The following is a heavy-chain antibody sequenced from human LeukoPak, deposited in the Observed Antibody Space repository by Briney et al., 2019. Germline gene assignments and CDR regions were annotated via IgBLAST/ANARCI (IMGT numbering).Heavy chain of an antibody. D-gene: IGHD6-13*01. Sequence: GGSLRLSCAASGFIFSHYSMNWVRQAPGKGLEWVAYIKSDSATIYYGDSVKGRFTISRDNAKNSLYLQMNRLRAEDTAVYYCARGVGSSSWSRHWFDPWGQGTLVTVSS. CDR3: ARGVGSSSWSRHWFDP. CDR2: IKSDSATI. J-gene: IGHJ5*02. CDR1: GFIFSHYS. V-gene: IGHV3-48*04.